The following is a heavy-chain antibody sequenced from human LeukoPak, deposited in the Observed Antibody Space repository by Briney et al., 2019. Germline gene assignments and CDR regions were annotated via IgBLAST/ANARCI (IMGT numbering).Heavy chain of an antibody. CDR1: GFSVETNY. CDR3: VRDLNRYGLDS. D-gene: IGHD1-14*01. Sequence: GGSLRLSCTASGFSVETNYMIWVRQAPGKGLEWVSTIYSGGTTYYADSVKGRFTISRDNSQNTLFLQLNSLTDEDTAIYYCVRDLNRYGLDSWGQGTRVTVSS. CDR2: IYSGGTT. J-gene: IGHJ4*02. V-gene: IGHV3-53*01.